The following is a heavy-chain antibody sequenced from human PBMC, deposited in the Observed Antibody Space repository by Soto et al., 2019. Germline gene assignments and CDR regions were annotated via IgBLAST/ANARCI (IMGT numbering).Heavy chain of an antibody. V-gene: IGHV3-64D*08. CDR1: GFTFSSYA. J-gene: IGHJ4*02. D-gene: IGHD4-4*01. CDR2: ISSNGGST. Sequence: HPGGSLRLSCSASGFTFSSYAMHWVRQAPGKGLEYVSAISSNGGSTYYADSVKGRFTISRDNSKNTLYLQMSSLRAEDTAVYYCARVASDYINSVDHWGQGILVTVSS. CDR3: ARVASDYINSVDH.